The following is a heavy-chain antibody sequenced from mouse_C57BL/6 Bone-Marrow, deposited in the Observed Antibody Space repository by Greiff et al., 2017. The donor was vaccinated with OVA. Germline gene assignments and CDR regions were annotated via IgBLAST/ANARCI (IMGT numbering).Heavy chain of an antibody. CDR2: IDPENGDT. CDR1: GFNIKDDY. Sequence: EVKLVESGAELVRPGASVKLSCTASGFNIKDDYMHWVKQRPEQGLEWIGWIDPENGDTEYASKFQGKATITADTSSNTAYLQLSSLTSEDTAVYYCTTGGAMDYWGQGTSVTVSS. J-gene: IGHJ4*01. V-gene: IGHV14-4*01. CDR3: TTGGAMDY.